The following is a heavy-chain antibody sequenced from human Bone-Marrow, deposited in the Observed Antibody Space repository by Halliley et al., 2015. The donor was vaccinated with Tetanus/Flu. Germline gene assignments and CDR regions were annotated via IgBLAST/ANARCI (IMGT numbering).Heavy chain of an antibody. V-gene: IGHV1-18*01. J-gene: IGHJ4*02. CDR3: VREYGSVAGTVGFLY. CDR2: LSAFYGDT. Sequence: WLSAFYGDTKYAQKLQDRVTLTRDTSTSTAYMELRSLTSDDTAVYYCVREYGSVAGTVGFLYWGPGTLVTVSS. D-gene: IGHD6-19*01.